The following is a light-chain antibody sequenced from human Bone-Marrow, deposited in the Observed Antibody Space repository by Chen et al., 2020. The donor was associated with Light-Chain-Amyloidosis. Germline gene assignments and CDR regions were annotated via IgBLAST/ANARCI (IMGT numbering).Light chain of an antibody. Sequence: QSALTQPPSASGTPGQRVTISWDGNRSNVGGITVNWYQQVPGTAPKLLIYSNNQRPSGVPDRFSGSKSGTSASLAISGLQSEDEADYYCAHWDDSMMGLLFGGGTKLTVL. CDR2: SNN. CDR1: RSNVGGIT. J-gene: IGLJ3*02. V-gene: IGLV1-44*01. CDR3: AHWDDSMMGLL.